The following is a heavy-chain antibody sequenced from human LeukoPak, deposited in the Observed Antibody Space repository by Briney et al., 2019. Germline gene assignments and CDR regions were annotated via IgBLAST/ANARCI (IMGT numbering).Heavy chain of an antibody. V-gene: IGHV4-39*01. CDR3: ARPIDYAGPFDY. CDR1: GGSISSSSYY. Sequence: KPSETLSLTCTVSGGSISSSSYYWGWIRQPPGKGLEWIGSIYYSGSPYYNPSLKNRVTISVDTSHNQFSLQHSSVTAADTAVYYCARPIDYAGPFDYWGQGTLVTVSS. J-gene: IGHJ4*02. CDR2: IYYSGSP. D-gene: IGHD4-17*01.